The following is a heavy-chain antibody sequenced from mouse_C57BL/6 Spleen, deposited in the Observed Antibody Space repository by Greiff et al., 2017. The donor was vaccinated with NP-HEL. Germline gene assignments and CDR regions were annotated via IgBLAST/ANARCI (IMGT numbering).Heavy chain of an antibody. CDR3: ARVGNYGNYDWYFDV. D-gene: IGHD2-1*01. CDR2: IDPSDSYT. J-gene: IGHJ1*03. CDR1: GYTFTSYW. V-gene: IGHV1-50*01. Sequence: VQLQQSGAELVKPGASVKLSCKASGYTFTSYWMQWVKQRPGQGLEWIGEIDPSDSYTNYNQKFKGKATLTVDTSSSTAYMQLSSLTSEDSAVYYCARVGNYGNYDWYFDVWGTGTTVTVSS.